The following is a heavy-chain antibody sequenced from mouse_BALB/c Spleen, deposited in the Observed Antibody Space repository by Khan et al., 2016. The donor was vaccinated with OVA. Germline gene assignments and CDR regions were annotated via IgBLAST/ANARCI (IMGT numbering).Heavy chain of an antibody. Sequence: QVQLKESGAELARPGASVKMSCKASGYTFTSNTMHWVKQRPGQGLEWIGYINPRSGYTDYTQRFKDKATLTADKSSSTAYMQLSSLTSEDSAVYYWARRTTGYALDDWGLGTSVTVSS. CDR1: GYTFTSNT. D-gene: IGHD2-14*01. CDR3: ARRTTGYALDD. V-gene: IGHV1-4*01. J-gene: IGHJ4*01. CDR2: INPRSGYT.